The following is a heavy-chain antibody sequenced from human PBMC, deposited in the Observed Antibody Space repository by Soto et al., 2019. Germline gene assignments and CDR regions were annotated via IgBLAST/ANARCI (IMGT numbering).Heavy chain of an antibody. D-gene: IGHD2-15*01. V-gene: IGHV3-48*02. CDR3: ARGSVVVVAAPFDY. CDR2: FISSSSTI. CDR1: GFTFSSYS. J-gene: IGHJ4*02. Sequence: GGSLRLSCAASGFTFSSYSMNWVRQAPGKGLEGVSYFISSSSTIYYADAVKGRFTISRDNAKNSLYLQMNSLRDEDTAVYYCARGSVVVVAAPFDYWGQGTLVTVSS.